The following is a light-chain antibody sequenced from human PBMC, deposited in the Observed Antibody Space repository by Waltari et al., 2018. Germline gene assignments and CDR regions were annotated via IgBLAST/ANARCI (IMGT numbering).Light chain of an antibody. CDR2: QAS. J-gene: IGKJ2*01. CDR3: QQYNSYSPPYT. CDR1: QSISSW. Sequence: DIQMTQSPSTLSASVGDRVTITCRASQSISSWLAWYQQKPGKAPKLLIYQASSLESGVPSRVSGSGSGTEFTLTISSLQPDDFATYYCQQYNSYSPPYTFGQGTKLEIK. V-gene: IGKV1-5*03.